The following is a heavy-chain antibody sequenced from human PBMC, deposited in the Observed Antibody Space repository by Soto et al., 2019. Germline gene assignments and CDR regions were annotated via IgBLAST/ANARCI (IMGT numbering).Heavy chain of an antibody. V-gene: IGHV3-23*01. CDR2: ISGSNSGT. Sequence: PGGSLRLSCAASGFTFSSYAMSWVRQAPGKGLEWVSAISGSNSGTYYPDSVKGRFTISRDNSRNTLYLQMNSLKAEDTAVYYCAKGDNGKSWYRDVWGQGNLVTVSS. CDR3: AKGDNGKSWYRDV. CDR1: GFTFSSYA. D-gene: IGHD6-13*01. J-gene: IGHJ4*02.